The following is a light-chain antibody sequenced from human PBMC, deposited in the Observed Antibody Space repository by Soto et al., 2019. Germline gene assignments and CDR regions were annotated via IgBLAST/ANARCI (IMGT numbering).Light chain of an antibody. CDR2: DVS. CDR1: SSDIGDYKY. Sequence: QSVLTQPASVSGSPGQSITISCTGTSSDIGDYKYVSWYKQHPGKAPKLMIYDVSNRASGVLNRFSGAKSGNTGSLTISGLTAEDAAADYCSSYTDSSVVLFGPGTELTV. V-gene: IGLV2-14*03. CDR3: SSYTDSSVVL. J-gene: IGLJ2*01.